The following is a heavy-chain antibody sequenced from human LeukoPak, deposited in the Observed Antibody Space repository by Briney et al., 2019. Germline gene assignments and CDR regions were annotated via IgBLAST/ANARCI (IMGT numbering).Heavy chain of an antibody. D-gene: IGHD3-22*01. J-gene: IGHJ4*02. CDR1: GFTFSSYS. Sequence: GGSLRLSCAASGFTFSSYSKNWVRQAPGKGLEWVSSISSSSSYIYYADSVKGRFTISRDNAKNSLYLQMNSLRAEDTAVYYCARWTEDYYDSSGFDYWGQGTLVTVSS. CDR2: ISSSSSYI. CDR3: ARWTEDYYDSSGFDY. V-gene: IGHV3-21*01.